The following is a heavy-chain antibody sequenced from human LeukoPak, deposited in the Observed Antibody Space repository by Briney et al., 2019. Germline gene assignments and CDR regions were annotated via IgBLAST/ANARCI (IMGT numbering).Heavy chain of an antibody. CDR2: IYYSGST. D-gene: IGHD3-10*01. V-gene: IGHV4-39*01. CDR1: GGSISSSSYY. Sequence: SETLSLTCTVSGGSISSSSYYWGWIRQPPGKGLEWIGSIYYSGSTYYNPSLKSRVTISVDTSKNQFSLKLSSVTAADTAVYYCARVTMVLGELYAGYFQHWGQGTLVTVSS. J-gene: IGHJ1*01. CDR3: ARVTMVLGELYAGYFQH.